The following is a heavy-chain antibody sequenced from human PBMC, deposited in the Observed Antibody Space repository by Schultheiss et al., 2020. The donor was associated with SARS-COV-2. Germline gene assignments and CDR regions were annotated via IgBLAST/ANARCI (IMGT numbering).Heavy chain of an antibody. Sequence: SETLSLTCTVSGGSISSYYWSWIRQPPGKGLEWIGYIYYSGSTYYNPSLKSLVTISVDTSKNQFSLKLSSVTAADTAVYYCARGGDSSGYHDAFDIWGQGTMVTVSS. CDR2: IYYSGST. J-gene: IGHJ3*02. V-gene: IGHV4-59*12. CDR3: ARGGDSSGYHDAFDI. CDR1: GGSISSYY. D-gene: IGHD3-22*01.